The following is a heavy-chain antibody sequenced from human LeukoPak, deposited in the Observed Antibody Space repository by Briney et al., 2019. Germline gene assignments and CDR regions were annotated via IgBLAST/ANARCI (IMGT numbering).Heavy chain of an antibody. CDR1: GFTFSTYA. J-gene: IGHJ4*02. D-gene: IGHD6-19*01. CDR3: ARDFYSSGWYRLDY. CDR2: ISSDGSIQ. Sequence: GGSLRLSCAASGFTFSTYAMHWVRQAPGKGLEWVAVISSDGSIQHYADAVKGRFTISRDNSKNTLYLEMDTLRDEDTAIFYCARDFYSSGWYRLDYWGQGTLVTVSS. V-gene: IGHV3-30*04.